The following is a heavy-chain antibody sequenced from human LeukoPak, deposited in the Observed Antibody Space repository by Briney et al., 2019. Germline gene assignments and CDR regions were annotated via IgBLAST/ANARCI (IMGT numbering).Heavy chain of an antibody. CDR2: IYYSGST. CDR1: GGSISNTGYY. J-gene: IGHJ4*02. Sequence: SETLSLTCTVSGGSISNTGYYWSWIRQRPGKGLEWIGYIYYSGSTYYNPSLKSRVTISVDTSKNQFSLRLTSVTAADTAVYYCAREIRDGYNLFDYWGQGTLVTVSS. CDR3: AREIRDGYNLFDY. V-gene: IGHV4-31*03. D-gene: IGHD5-24*01.